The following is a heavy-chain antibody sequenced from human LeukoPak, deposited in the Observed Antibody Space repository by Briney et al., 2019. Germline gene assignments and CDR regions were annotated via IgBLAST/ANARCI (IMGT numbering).Heavy chain of an antibody. V-gene: IGHV3-30*18. CDR1: GFTFSSYG. CDR2: ISYDGSNK. Sequence: GGSLRLSCAASGFTFSSYGMHWVRQAPGKGLEWVAVISYDGSNKYCADSVKGRFTISRDNSKNTLYLQMNSLRAEDTAVYYCAKPQGIAVAAYWYFDLWGRGTLVTVSS. D-gene: IGHD6-19*01. J-gene: IGHJ2*01. CDR3: AKPQGIAVAAYWYFDL.